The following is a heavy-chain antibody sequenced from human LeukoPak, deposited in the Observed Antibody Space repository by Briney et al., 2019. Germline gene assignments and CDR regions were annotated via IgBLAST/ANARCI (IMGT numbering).Heavy chain of an antibody. V-gene: IGHV4-4*07. Sequence: NPSETLSLTCTVSGGSISSYYWSWIRQPAGKGLEWIGRIYTSGSTNYNPSLKSRVTISVDKSKNQFSLKLSSVTAADTAVYYCARVFRAARSLWYYYYMDVWGKGTTVTVSS. CDR1: GGSISSYY. J-gene: IGHJ6*03. CDR2: IYTSGST. D-gene: IGHD6-6*01. CDR3: ARVFRAARSLWYYYYMDV.